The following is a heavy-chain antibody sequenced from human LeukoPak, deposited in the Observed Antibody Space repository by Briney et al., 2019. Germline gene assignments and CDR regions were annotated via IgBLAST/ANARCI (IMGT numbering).Heavy chain of an antibody. J-gene: IGHJ4*02. CDR2: INLDGSER. Sequence: GGSLRLSCAASGFTFSDHWMHWVRQAPGKGLEWVANINLDGSERFYVDFVKGRFTISRDNADNSMYLQMNSLRAEDTAVYYCGRVIAGAIDYWGQGTLVTVSS. CDR3: GRVIAGAIDY. D-gene: IGHD6-13*01. V-gene: IGHV3-7*01. CDR1: GFTFSDHW.